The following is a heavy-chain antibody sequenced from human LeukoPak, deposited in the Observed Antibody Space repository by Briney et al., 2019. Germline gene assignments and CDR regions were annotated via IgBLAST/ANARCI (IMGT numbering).Heavy chain of an antibody. CDR2: IIPIFGTA. CDR1: GGTFSSYA. CDR3: ARLVGAADPNDY. V-gene: IGHV1-69*13. D-gene: IGHD1-26*01. Sequence: ASVNVSCKASGGTFSSYAISWVRQAPGQGLEWMGGIIPIFGTANYAQKFQGRVTITADESTSTAYMELSSLRPEDTAVYYCARLVGAADPNDYWGQGTLVTVSS. J-gene: IGHJ4*02.